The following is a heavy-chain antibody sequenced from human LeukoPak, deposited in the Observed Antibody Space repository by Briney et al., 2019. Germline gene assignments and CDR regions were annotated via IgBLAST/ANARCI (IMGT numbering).Heavy chain of an antibody. V-gene: IGHV3-64*01. CDR1: GFTFSTYT. D-gene: IGHD3-16*01. J-gene: IGHJ5*02. Sequence: GGSLRLSCAASGFTFSTYTMHWVRQAPGKGLESVSAISTNGDSTYYVNSVKDRFTISRDNSKNTLYLQMGSLRVEDMAVYYCAREVDGGFDPWGQGTLVTVSS. CDR3: AREVDGGFDP. CDR2: ISTNGDST.